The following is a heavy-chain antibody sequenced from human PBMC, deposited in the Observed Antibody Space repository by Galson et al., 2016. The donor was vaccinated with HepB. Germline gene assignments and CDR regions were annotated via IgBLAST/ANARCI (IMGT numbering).Heavy chain of an antibody. CDR1: AFSANY. V-gene: IGHV3-53*01. J-gene: IGHJ4*02. Sequence: SLRLSCAASAFSANYMAWARQAPGRGLEWVSVVYRGGATYYADSVKGRFTFSRDDSNNLYLQMSSLRAEDTAVYYCASEGTGEDWAFYYWGQGTLVTVSS. CDR3: ASEGTGEDWAFYY. D-gene: IGHD3/OR15-3a*01. CDR2: VYRGGAT.